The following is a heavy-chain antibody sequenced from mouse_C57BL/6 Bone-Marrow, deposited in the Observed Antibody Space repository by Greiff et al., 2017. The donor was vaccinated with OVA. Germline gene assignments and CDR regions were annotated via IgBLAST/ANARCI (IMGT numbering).Heavy chain of an antibody. CDR2: IRNKANGYTT. CDR1: GFTFTDYY. Sequence: EVNLVESGGGLVQPGGSLSLSCAASGFTFTDYYMSWVRQPPGKALEWLGFIRNKANGYTTEYSASVKGRFTISRDNSQSILYLQMNALRAEDSATYYCARTYPYYFDYWGQGTTLTVSS. D-gene: IGHD5-1*01. J-gene: IGHJ2*01. CDR3: ARTYPYYFDY. V-gene: IGHV7-3*01.